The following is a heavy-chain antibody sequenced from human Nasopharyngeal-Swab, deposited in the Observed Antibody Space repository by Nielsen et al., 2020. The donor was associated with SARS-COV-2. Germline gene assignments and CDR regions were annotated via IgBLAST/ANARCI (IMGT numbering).Heavy chain of an antibody. CDR2: ISGSGGST. J-gene: IGHJ4*02. V-gene: IGHV3-23*01. Sequence: GESLQISCAASGFTFSSYAMSWVRQAPGKGLEWVSAISGSGGSTYYADSVKGRFTISRDNSKNTLYLQMNSLRAEDTAVYYCARDPGRWVRGVYYWGQGTLVTVSS. CDR1: GFTFSSYA. CDR3: ARDPGRWVRGVYY. D-gene: IGHD3-10*01.